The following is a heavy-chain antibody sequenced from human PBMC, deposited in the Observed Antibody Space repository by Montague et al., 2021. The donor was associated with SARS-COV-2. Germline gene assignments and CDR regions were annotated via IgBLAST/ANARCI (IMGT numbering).Heavy chain of an antibody. CDR3: AKGGVVVVAATDLDY. Sequence: SLRLSCAASGFTFSTFAMSWVRQAPGKGLEWVSAISLSGGSTYYADPVKGRFTISRDNSKNTLFLQMSSLRAEDTAVYYCAKGGVVVVAATDLDYRGQGTLATVSS. J-gene: IGHJ4*02. V-gene: IGHV3-23*01. CDR2: ISLSGGST. D-gene: IGHD2-15*01. CDR1: GFTFSTFA.